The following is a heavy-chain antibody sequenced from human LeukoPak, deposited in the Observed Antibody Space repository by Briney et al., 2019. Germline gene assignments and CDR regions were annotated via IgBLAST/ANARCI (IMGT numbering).Heavy chain of an antibody. V-gene: IGHV3-23*01. Sequence: GGSLRLSCAASGFTFSSYAMSWVRQAPGKGLEWVSAISGSGGSTYYADSVKGRFTISRDNSKNTLYLQMNSLRAEDTAVYYCAKVPIRRGYYYDSSGYYWGQGTLVTVSS. CDR1: GFTFSSYA. D-gene: IGHD3-22*01. CDR2: ISGSGGST. CDR3: AKVPIRRGYYYDSSGYY. J-gene: IGHJ4*02.